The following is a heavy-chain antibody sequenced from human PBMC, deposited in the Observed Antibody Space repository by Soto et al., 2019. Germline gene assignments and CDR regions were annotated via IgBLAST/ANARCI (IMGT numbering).Heavy chain of an antibody. Sequence: QVQLQESGPGLVKPSETLSLNCTVSGGSISSYYWSWIRQPPGKGLEWIGYIYYSGSTNYNPSLKSRVSISVDTSKNQVSLKLSSVTSADTAVYYCARAYGDYVFDYWGQGTLVTVSS. CDR2: IYYSGST. D-gene: IGHD4-17*01. CDR3: ARAYGDYVFDY. CDR1: GGSISSYY. J-gene: IGHJ4*02. V-gene: IGHV4-59*01.